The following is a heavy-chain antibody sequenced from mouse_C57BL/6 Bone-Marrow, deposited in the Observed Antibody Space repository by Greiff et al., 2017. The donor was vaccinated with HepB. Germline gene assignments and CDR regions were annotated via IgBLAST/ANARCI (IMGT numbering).Heavy chain of an antibody. V-gene: IGHV5-4*01. CDR1: GFTFSSYA. D-gene: IGHD2-1*01. J-gene: IGHJ4*01. CDR3: ARGRGNYSYAMDY. Sequence: EVQRVESGGGLVKPGGSLKLSCAASGFTFSSYAMSWVRQTPEKRLEWVATISDGGSYTYYPDNVKGRFTISRDNAKNNLYLQMSHLKSEDTAMYYCARGRGNYSYAMDYWGQGTSVTVSS. CDR2: ISDGGSYT.